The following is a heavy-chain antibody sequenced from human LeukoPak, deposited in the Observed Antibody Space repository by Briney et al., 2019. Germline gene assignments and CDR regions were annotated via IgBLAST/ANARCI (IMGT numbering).Heavy chain of an antibody. CDR3: ARGEWALFDY. CDR1: GGSVSSGSYY. V-gene: IGHV4-61*01. CDR2: IYYSGST. Sequence: SGTLSLTCTVSGGSVSSGSYYWSWIRQPPGKGLEWIGYIYYSGSTNYNPSLKSRVTISVDTSKNQFSLKLSSVTAADTAVYYCARGEWALFDYWGQGTLVTVSS. J-gene: IGHJ4*02. D-gene: IGHD2-8*01.